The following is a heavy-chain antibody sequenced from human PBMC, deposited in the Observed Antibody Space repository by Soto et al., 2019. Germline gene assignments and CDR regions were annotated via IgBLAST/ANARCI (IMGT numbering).Heavy chain of an antibody. J-gene: IGHJ5*02. CDR2: IVVGSGNT. CDR1: GFTFTSSA. D-gene: IGHD3-10*01. V-gene: IGHV1-58*01. CDR3: AADSQLNWFDP. Sequence: RASVKVSCKASGFTFTSSAVQWVRQARGQRLEWIGWIVVGSGNTNYAQKFQERVTITRDMSTSTAYMELSSLRSEDTAVYYCAADSQLNWFDPWGQGTLVTVSS.